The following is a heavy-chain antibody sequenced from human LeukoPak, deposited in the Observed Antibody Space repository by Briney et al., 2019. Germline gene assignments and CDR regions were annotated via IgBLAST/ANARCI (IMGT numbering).Heavy chain of an antibody. CDR1: GFTFSSYS. Sequence: GGSLRLSCAASGFTFSSYSMNWVRQAPGKGLEWVSSISSSSSYIYYADSVKGRFTISRDNAKNSLYLQMNSLRAEDTAVYYCARDSGYYDILTGYSPGGWLDPWGQGTLVTVSS. D-gene: IGHD3-9*01. V-gene: IGHV3-21*01. J-gene: IGHJ5*02. CDR3: ARDSGYYDILTGYSPGGWLDP. CDR2: ISSSSSYI.